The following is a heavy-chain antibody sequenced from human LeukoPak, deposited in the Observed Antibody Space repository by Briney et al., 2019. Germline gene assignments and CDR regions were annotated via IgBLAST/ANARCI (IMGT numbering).Heavy chain of an antibody. J-gene: IGHJ4*02. Sequence: PSETLSLTCTVSGGSISSYFWSWIRQPPGKGLEWIGHIYYSGRTNYSPSLKSRVTTSVDTSKNQFSLILSSVTAADTAVYYCARDRGSSGWYGEGYFDYWGQGILVTVSP. CDR2: IYYSGRT. CDR3: ARDRGSSGWYGEGYFDY. V-gene: IGHV4-59*01. CDR1: GGSISSYF. D-gene: IGHD6-19*01.